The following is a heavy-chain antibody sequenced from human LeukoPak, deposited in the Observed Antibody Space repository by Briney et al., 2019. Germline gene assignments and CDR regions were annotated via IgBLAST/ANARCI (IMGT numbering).Heavy chain of an antibody. CDR3: ARQSGLLWFGELLTYFDY. V-gene: IGHV4-39*01. J-gene: IGHJ4*02. D-gene: IGHD3-10*01. Sequence: PSETLSLTCTVSGGSISSSSYYWGWICQPPGKGLEWIGSIYYSGSTYYNPSLKSRVTISVDTSKNQFSLKLSSVTAADTAVYYCARQSGLLWFGELLTYFDYWGQGTLVTVSS. CDR1: GGSISSSSYY. CDR2: IYYSGST.